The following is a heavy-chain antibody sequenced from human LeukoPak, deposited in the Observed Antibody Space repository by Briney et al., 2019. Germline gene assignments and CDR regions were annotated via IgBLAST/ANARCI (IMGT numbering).Heavy chain of an antibody. D-gene: IGHD1-26*01. CDR3: VKDAGVSYAFDY. CDR1: GLTFSRYA. V-gene: IGHV3-64D*09. Sequence: PGGSLRLSCSASGLTFSRYAMHWARQAPGKGLEYVSGINDNGGRTHYGDSVKGRFSISRDNSKNTLHLQMSTLRAEDTALYYCVKDAGVSYAFDYWGQGILVTVAS. J-gene: IGHJ4*02. CDR2: INDNGGRT.